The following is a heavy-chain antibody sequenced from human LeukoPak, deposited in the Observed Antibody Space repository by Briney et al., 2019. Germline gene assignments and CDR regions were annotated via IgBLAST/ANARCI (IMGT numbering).Heavy chain of an antibody. CDR2: IYYSGIS. J-gene: IGHJ5*02. CDR1: SGSISSTNHY. D-gene: IGHD3-16*02. V-gene: IGHV4-39*01. Sequence: SETLSLTCTVSSGSISSTNHYWGWIRQPPGKGLEWIANIYYSGISFYNPSLKSRLTISVDTSKNQFSLKLSSVTAADTAVYYCARGRLSRYNWFDPWGQGTLVTVSS. CDR3: ARGRLSRYNWFDP.